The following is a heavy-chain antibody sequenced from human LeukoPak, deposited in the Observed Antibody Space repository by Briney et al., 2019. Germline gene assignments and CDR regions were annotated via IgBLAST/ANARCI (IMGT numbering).Heavy chain of an antibody. CDR1: GVSISSGNYY. CDR3: ARGGSPD. Sequence: SETLSLTCTVSGVSISSGNYYWTWVRQHPGEALEWIGCISYSGSTYYNPSLKSRVSISLGTSKSQFSLNLSSVTAADTAVYFCARGGSPDWGQGTLVTVSS. CDR2: ISYSGST. J-gene: IGHJ4*02. D-gene: IGHD3-10*01. V-gene: IGHV4-31*03.